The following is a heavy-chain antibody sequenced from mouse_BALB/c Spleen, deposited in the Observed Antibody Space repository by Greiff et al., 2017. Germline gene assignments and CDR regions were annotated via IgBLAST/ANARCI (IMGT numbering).Heavy chain of an antibody. CDR3: TRRITTATGAMDY. Sequence: EVQLQQSGTVLARPGASVKMSCKASGYSFTSYWMHWVKQRPGQGLEWIGAIYPGNSDTSYNQKFKGKAKLTAVTSASTAYMELSSLTNEDSAVYYCTRRITTATGAMDYWGQGTSVTVSS. J-gene: IGHJ4*01. V-gene: IGHV1-5*01. CDR1: GYSFTSYW. CDR2: IYPGNSDT. D-gene: IGHD1-2*01.